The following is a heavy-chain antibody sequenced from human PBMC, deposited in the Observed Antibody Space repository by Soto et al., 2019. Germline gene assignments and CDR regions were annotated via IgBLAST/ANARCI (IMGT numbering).Heavy chain of an antibody. D-gene: IGHD3-3*01. CDR1: GGSISSGGYY. J-gene: IGHJ6*03. Sequence: QVQLQESGPGLVKPSQTLSLTCTVSGGSISSGGYYWSWIRQHPGKGLEWIGYIYYSGSTYYNPSLKSRVTISVDTSKNQFSLKLSSVTAADTAVYYCASGSMTQHTYYDFWSGEYYYYYMDVWGKGTTVTVSS. V-gene: IGHV4-31*03. CDR2: IYYSGST. CDR3: ASGSMTQHTYYDFWSGEYYYYYMDV.